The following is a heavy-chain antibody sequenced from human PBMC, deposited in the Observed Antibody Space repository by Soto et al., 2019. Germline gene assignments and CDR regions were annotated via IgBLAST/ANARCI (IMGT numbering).Heavy chain of an antibody. V-gene: IGHV4-4*07. D-gene: IGHD3-3*01. CDR3: ARMGPDSLGYYSYFDY. J-gene: IGHJ4*02. CDR1: GGSISSYY. CDR2: IYTSGST. Sequence: SETLSLTCTVSGGSISSYYWSWIRQPAGKGLEWIGRIYTSGSTNYNPSLKSRVTMSVDTSKNQFSLKLSSVTAADTATYYCARMGPDSLGYYSYFDYWGQGTLVTVSS.